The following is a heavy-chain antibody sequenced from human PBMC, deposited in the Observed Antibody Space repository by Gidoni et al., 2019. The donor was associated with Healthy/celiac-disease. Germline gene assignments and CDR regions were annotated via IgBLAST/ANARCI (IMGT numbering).Heavy chain of an antibody. CDR3: ARLTGEQMATIYAFDY. D-gene: IGHD5-12*01. Sequence: RSRAQDWSLIRQHSGKGLEWIGYIDYSGRTYYNPSLKSRVTISVDTSKNQFSLKLSSVTVADTAVYYCARLTGEQMATIYAFDYWGQGTMVTVSS. CDR1: RSRAQD. CDR2: IDYSGRT. J-gene: IGHJ4*02. V-gene: IGHV4-31*02.